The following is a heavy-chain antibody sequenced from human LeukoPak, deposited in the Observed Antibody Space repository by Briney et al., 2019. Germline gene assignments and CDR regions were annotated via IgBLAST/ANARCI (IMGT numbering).Heavy chain of an antibody. J-gene: IGHJ4*02. CDR3: ARSPPGYYYDSSGYYYFDY. CDR2: IYYSGST. Sequence: SETLSLTCTVSGGSVSSSNYYWSWIRQPPGKGLEWIGYIYYSGSTNCNPSLKSRVTISVETSNNQFSLKLSSVTAADTAVYYCARSPPGYYYDSSGYYYFDYWGQGTLVTVSS. CDR1: GGSVSSSNYY. D-gene: IGHD3-22*01. V-gene: IGHV4-61*01.